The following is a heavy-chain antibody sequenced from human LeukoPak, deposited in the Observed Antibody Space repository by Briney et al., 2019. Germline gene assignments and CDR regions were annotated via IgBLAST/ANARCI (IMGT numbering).Heavy chain of an antibody. V-gene: IGHV3-49*04. CDR1: EFTFGDHA. Sequence: GRSLRLSCTASEFTFGDHAMSWVRQAPGRGLEWVGFIRSRAYGGTTEYAPAVKGRFLISRDDSKSIAYLHMNSLKTEDTAVYYCARGPIQQWLYNGKDVWGQGTTVSVSS. D-gene: IGHD5-18*01. J-gene: IGHJ6*02. CDR2: IRSRAYGGTT. CDR3: ARGPIQQWLYNGKDV.